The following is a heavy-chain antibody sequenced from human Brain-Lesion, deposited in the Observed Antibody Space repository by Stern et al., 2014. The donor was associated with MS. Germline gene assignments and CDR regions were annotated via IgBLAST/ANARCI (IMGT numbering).Heavy chain of an antibody. Sequence: QMQLVQSGPGLVKPSETLSLTCTVAGGSVSSTSYAWAWIRQPPGKGLEWIGTIYYSGNTYYSPSLKSRLTISLDTSKNQLSLQLRFVTAADTAVYYCAGEEDIRYCSGGSCTGNWFDPWGQGTLVTVSS. D-gene: IGHD2-15*01. CDR1: GGSVSSTSYA. CDR2: IYYSGNT. V-gene: IGHV4-39*01. J-gene: IGHJ5*02. CDR3: AGEEDIRYCSGGSCTGNWFDP.